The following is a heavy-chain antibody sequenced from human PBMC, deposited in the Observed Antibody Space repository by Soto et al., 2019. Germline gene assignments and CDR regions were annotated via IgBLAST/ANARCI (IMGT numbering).Heavy chain of an antibody. Sequence: ASVKVSCEASGYTFTSYGISWVRQAPGQGLEWMGWISAYNGNTNYAQKLQGRVTMTTDTSTSTAYMELRSLRAEDTAVYFCAKSLRGVIIDFDYWGQGTLVTVSS. CDR2: ISAYNGNT. CDR1: GYTFTSYG. CDR3: AKSLRGVIIDFDY. J-gene: IGHJ4*02. V-gene: IGHV1-18*01. D-gene: IGHD3-10*01.